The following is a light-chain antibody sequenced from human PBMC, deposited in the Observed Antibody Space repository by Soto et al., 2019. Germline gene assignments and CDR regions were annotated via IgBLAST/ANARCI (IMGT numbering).Light chain of an antibody. Sequence: DIVMTQSPLSLPVTPGEPASISCRSSQSLLHKNGYNYLEWYLQKPGQSPQLLIYLGSNRASGVPDRFSGSGSGTDFTLKIMRVEAEDVGVYYCMQALQTPITFGQGTRLEIK. CDR2: LGS. V-gene: IGKV2-28*01. J-gene: IGKJ5*01. CDR1: QSLLHKNGYNY. CDR3: MQALQTPIT.